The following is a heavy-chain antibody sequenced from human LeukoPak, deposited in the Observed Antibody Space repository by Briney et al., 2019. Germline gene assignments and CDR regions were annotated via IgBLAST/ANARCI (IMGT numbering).Heavy chain of an antibody. J-gene: IGHJ4*02. V-gene: IGHV4-38-2*02. D-gene: IGHD3-22*01. CDR1: GYSISSGYY. CDR3: ARDRRYYYDSSGSSPFDY. CDR2: IYHSGST. Sequence: SETLSLTCAVSGYSISSGYYWGWIRQPPGKGLEWIGSIYHSGSTYYNPSLKSQVTISVDTSKNQFSLKLSSVTAADTAVYYCARDRRYYYDSSGSSPFDYWGQGTLVTVSS.